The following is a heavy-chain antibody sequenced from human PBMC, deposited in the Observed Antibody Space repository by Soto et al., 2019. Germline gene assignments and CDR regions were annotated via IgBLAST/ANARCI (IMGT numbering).Heavy chain of an antibody. CDR3: ARSSGFPDYFDS. CDR2: TYFSGST. V-gene: IGHV4-59*01. CDR1: GGSIRNYY. Sequence: SETLSLTCTVSGGSIRNYYWTWIRRPPGKGLEWIGYTYFSGSTSYNPSLKSRVTISVDTSMYQFSLRLNSVTAADTAVYYCARSSGFPDYFDSWGQGTLVTVSS. J-gene: IGHJ4*02. D-gene: IGHD6-19*01.